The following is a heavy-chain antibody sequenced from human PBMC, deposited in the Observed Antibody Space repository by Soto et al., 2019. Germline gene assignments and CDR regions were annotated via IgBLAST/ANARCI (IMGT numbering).Heavy chain of an antibody. CDR2: ISWNSGSI. CDR1: GFTFDDYA. Sequence: GGSLRLSCAASGFTFDDYAMHWVRQGPGKGLEWVSGISWNSGSIGYADSVKGRFTISRDNAKNSLYLQMNSLRAEDTALYYCAKGSYFYPYYKRGGNLFDPWGQGTLVTVSS. V-gene: IGHV3-9*01. J-gene: IGHJ5*02. CDR3: AKGSYFYPYYKRGGNLFDP. D-gene: IGHD3-10*01.